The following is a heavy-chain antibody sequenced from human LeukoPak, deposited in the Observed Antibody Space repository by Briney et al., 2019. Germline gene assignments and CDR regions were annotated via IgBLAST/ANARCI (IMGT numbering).Heavy chain of an antibody. V-gene: IGHV3-64*01. CDR2: INGNGGST. J-gene: IGHJ6*03. CDR1: GFTFSSHA. CDR3: ATLTIFGRGGYYYYYMDV. D-gene: IGHD3-3*01. Sequence: GGSLRLSCAASGFTFSSHAMQWVRQAPGKGLEYVSAINGNGGSTYYANSVKGRFTISRDNSKNTLYLQMGSLRAEDTAVYYCATLTIFGRGGYYYYYMDVWGKGTTVTVSS.